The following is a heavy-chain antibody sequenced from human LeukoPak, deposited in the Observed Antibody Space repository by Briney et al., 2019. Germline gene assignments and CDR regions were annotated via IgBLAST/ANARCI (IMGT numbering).Heavy chain of an antibody. V-gene: IGHV3-30*02. J-gene: IGHJ4*02. CDR1: GFTFSSYG. CDR2: IRYDGSNK. D-gene: IGHD5-24*01. CDR3: AKEPSLDTIEMATSASG. Sequence: PGGSLRLSCAASGFTFSSYGMHWVRQAPGKGLEWVAFIRYDGSNKYYADSVKGRFTISRDNSKNTLYLQMNSLRAEDTAVYYCAKEPSLDTIEMATSASGWGQGTLVTVSS.